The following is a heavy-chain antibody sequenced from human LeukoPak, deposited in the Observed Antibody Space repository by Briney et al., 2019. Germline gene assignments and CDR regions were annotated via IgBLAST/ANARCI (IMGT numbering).Heavy chain of an antibody. CDR2: ISGDGSST. Sequence: GGSLRLSCAASGFTFSSYWMHWVRHAPGKGLLWVSRISGDGSSTTYAASVKGRFTISRDNAKNTLYLQMNSLGAEDTAVYYCARTRDIVVVPVAPFDYWGQGTLVTVSS. D-gene: IGHD2-2*01. CDR1: GFTFSSYW. J-gene: IGHJ4*02. V-gene: IGHV3-74*01. CDR3: ARTRDIVVVPVAPFDY.